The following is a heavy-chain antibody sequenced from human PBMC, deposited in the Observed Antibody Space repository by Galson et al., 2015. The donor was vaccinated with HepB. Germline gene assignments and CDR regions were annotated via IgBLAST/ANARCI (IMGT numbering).Heavy chain of an antibody. J-gene: IGHJ6*02. Sequence: SLRLSCAASGFNIDNYYMNWVRQAPGKGLEWVLSISKHGNDMQYAVSVRGRFTISRDIAKNSLFLQMNSLGVEDTAIYYCAKDFHNYGMDVWGHGTTVTVSS. D-gene: IGHD5-24*01. CDR2: ISKHGNDM. CDR3: AKDFHNYGMDV. CDR1: GFNIDNYY. V-gene: IGHV3-21*06.